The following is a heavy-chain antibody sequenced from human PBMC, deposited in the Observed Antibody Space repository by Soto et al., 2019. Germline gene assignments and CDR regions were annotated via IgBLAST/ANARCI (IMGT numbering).Heavy chain of an antibody. CDR2: IYYSGST. D-gene: IGHD2-2*01. J-gene: IGHJ4*02. CDR1: GGSINSAGYY. Sequence: PSETLSLTCTVSGGSINSAGYYWSWIRQRPGKGLEWIGYIYYSGSTKYNPSLKSRVTISVDTSKNQFSLKLSSVTAADTAVYFCARIYCSSVRCSSHFDYWGQGTLVTVSS. CDR3: ARIYCSSVRCSSHFDY. V-gene: IGHV4-61*08.